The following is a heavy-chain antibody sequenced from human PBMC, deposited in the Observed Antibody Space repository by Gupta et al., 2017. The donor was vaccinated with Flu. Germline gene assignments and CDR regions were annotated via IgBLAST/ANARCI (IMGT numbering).Heavy chain of an antibody. J-gene: IGHJ6*03. Sequence: QVQLVESVGGVVQPGRSLRLSCAASGFSFGSYGMHWVRQAPGKGLEWVALIWDGESDKYYTESVKGRFTISRDDSNKMLYLQMNSLRAEDTAVYYCARGSSIYYHYYYMEVWGKGTTVTVSS. CDR1: GFSFGSYG. CDR3: ARGSSIYYHYYYMEV. D-gene: IGHD3-10*01. CDR2: IWDGESDK. V-gene: IGHV3-33*01.